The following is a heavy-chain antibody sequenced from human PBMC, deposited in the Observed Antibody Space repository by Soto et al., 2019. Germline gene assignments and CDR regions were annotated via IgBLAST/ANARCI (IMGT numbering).Heavy chain of an antibody. CDR2: IYYSGST. V-gene: IGHV4-31*03. J-gene: IGHJ3*02. CDR1: GGSISSGGYY. CDR3: ASNGGAGSPNSYGAFDI. D-gene: IGHD2-21*01. Sequence: QVQLQESGPGLVKPSQTLSLTCTVSGGSISSGGYYWSWIRQHPGKGLEWIGYIYYSGSTYYNPSLKSRVTISVDTSKNQFSLKLSSVTAADTAVYYCASNGGAGSPNSYGAFDIWGQGTMVTVSS.